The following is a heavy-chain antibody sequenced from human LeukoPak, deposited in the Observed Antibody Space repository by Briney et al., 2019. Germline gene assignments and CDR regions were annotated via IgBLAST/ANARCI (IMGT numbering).Heavy chain of an antibody. CDR1: GGSISSSTYY. CDR3: ASLSGAVADY. CDR2: FYYGGST. V-gene: IGHV4-39*01. D-gene: IGHD6-19*01. J-gene: IGHJ4*02. Sequence: SETLSLTCTVSGGSISSSTYYWGWIRQPPGKGLEWIGSFYYGGSTYYNPSLKSRVTISVDTSKSQFSLMLTSVTAADTAVYYCASLSGAVADYWGQGTLVTVSS.